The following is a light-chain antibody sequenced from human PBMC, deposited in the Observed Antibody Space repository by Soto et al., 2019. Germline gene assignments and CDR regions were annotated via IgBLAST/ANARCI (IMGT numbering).Light chain of an antibody. CDR1: QSVSTNY. J-gene: IGKJ2*01. Sequence: EIVLTQSPGTLSLSPGERATLSCRASQSVSTNYLGWYQHKPGQPPRLLIYDTSSRATGIPDRFSGSGSGTDFTLTISRLEPEDFAVYYCQQYGGSPPYTFGQGTKLEI. V-gene: IGKV3-20*01. CDR3: QQYGGSPPYT. CDR2: DTS.